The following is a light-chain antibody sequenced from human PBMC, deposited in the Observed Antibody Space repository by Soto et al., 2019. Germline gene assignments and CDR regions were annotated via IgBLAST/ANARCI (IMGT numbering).Light chain of an antibody. Sequence: EIVLTQTPGTLSLSPGERATLSCRASQSVSTSYLAWYQQKPGQAPKGLIYGASSTTPGIPDWFSGSGSGPACTLTISRLEPKEFPVYYCQQYGSPPLTIGGGTKVEIK. J-gene: IGKJ4*01. CDR2: GAS. CDR1: QSVSTSY. V-gene: IGKV3-20*01. CDR3: QQYGSPPLT.